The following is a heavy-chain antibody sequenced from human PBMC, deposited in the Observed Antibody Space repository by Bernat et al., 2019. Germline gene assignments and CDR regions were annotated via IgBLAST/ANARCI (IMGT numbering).Heavy chain of an antibody. CDR3: ARQRSGSYYMDAFDI. Sequence: QLQLQESGPGLVKPSETLSLTCTVSGDSISSSTYYWGWIRQPPGKGLEWIGSASNSESTYYNPSLKSRVTISVDTSKNQFSLKLNSVTAADTAVFYCARQRSGSYYMDAFDIWGQGTMVTVSS. V-gene: IGHV4-39*01. D-gene: IGHD3-10*01. J-gene: IGHJ3*02. CDR1: GDSISSSTYY. CDR2: ASNSEST.